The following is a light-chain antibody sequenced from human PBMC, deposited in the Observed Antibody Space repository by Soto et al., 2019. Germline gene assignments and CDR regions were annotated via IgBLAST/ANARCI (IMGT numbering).Light chain of an antibody. CDR1: QSVSGN. J-gene: IGKJ5*01. CDR2: GAS. V-gene: IGKV3-15*01. Sequence: EIVMTQSPATLSVSPGERATLSCRASQSVSGNLAWYQQKPGQAPRLLIYGASTRATGIPARFSGSGSGTDFTLTISSLQSEDVALYYCQQYNNWPITFGQGTRLEIK. CDR3: QQYNNWPIT.